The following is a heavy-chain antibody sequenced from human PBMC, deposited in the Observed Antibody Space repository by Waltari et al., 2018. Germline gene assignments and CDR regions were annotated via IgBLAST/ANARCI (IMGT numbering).Heavy chain of an antibody. D-gene: IGHD4-17*01. CDR1: GYSFTSYW. Sequence: EVQLVQSGAEVKKPGGSLKISCKGSGYSFTSYWIGWVRQVPGKGLEWMGIIYPGDSDTRYSPSFQGQVTISADKSISTAYLQWSSLKASDTAMYYCARHMTSDHDYLNWFDPWGQGTLVTVSS. CDR2: IYPGDSDT. J-gene: IGHJ5*02. V-gene: IGHV5-51*01. CDR3: ARHMTSDHDYLNWFDP.